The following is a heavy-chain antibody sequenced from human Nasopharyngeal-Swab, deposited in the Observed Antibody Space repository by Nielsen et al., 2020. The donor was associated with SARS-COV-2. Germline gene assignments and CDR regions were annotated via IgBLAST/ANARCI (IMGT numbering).Heavy chain of an antibody. CDR3: ARGGGSGGWYGAYYYYGMDV. CDR1: GFTFSDYY. D-gene: IGHD6-19*01. Sequence: GGSLRLSCAASGFTFSDYYMSWIRQAPGKGLEWVSYISSSSSYTNYADSVKGRFTISRDNAKNSLYLQMNSLRAEDTAVYYCARGGGSGGWYGAYYYYGMDVWGQGTTVTISS. J-gene: IGHJ6*02. CDR2: ISSSSSYT. V-gene: IGHV3-11*06.